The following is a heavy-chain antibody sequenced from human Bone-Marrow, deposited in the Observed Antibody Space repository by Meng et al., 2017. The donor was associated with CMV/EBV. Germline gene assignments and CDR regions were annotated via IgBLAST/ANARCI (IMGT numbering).Heavy chain of an antibody. J-gene: IGHJ5*02. CDR2: ISDDGSNK. D-gene: IGHD6-13*01. Sequence: GGSLRLSCAASGFTFNAYSMHWVRQAPGKGLEWVAVISDDGSNKYYGDSVKGRFTISRDYSKNTLYLQMDSLRAEDMALYYCAKDGRITSAGTSWFDPWGQGTLVTVSS. V-gene: IGHV3-30-3*01. CDR3: AKDGRITSAGTSWFDP. CDR1: GFTFNAYS.